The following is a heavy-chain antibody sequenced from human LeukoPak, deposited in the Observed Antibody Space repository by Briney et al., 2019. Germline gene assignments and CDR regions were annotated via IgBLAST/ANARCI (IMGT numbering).Heavy chain of an antibody. CDR2: IYSSGTT. Sequence: SETLSLTCSVSGGSISSYYWTWIRQPPGKGLEWIGHIYSSGTTSYNPSLKSRVTISVDTSKKQFSLKLSSVTAADTAVYYCARRRYSGPYNTDYFDYWGQGTLVTVSS. CDR1: GGSISSYY. V-gene: IGHV4-59*08. J-gene: IGHJ4*02. D-gene: IGHD2-15*01. CDR3: ARRRYSGPYNTDYFDY.